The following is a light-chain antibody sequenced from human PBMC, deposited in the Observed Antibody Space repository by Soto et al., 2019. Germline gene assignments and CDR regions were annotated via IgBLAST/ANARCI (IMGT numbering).Light chain of an antibody. J-gene: IGKJ4*01. CDR3: QHAYSFPLT. Sequence: DIQMTQSPPSVSASVGDRVTITCRASQGISRWLGWYQQKPGEAPKLLIYAASTLESGVPSRFSGSGSGTEFTLTFTSLQSEDFAPYFSQHAYSFPLTFGGGTKVEIQ. CDR2: AAS. CDR1: QGISRW. V-gene: IGKV1D-12*01.